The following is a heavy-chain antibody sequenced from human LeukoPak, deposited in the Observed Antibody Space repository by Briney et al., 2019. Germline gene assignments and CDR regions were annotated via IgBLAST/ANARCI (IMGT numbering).Heavy chain of an antibody. Sequence: GGSLRLSCAASGFTFSNAWMSWVRQAPGKGLEWVGRIKSKTDGGTTDYAAPVKGRFTISRDDSKNTLYLQVNSLKTEDTAVYYCTTDRDILTGYYTDYWGQGTLVTVSS. CDR3: TTDRDILTGYYTDY. J-gene: IGHJ4*02. V-gene: IGHV3-15*01. CDR2: IKSKTDGGTT. CDR1: GFTFSNAW. D-gene: IGHD3-9*01.